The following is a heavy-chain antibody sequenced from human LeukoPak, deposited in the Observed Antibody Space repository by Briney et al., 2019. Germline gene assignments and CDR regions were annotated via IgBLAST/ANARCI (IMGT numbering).Heavy chain of an antibody. J-gene: IGHJ4*02. CDR1: GYTFTTYP. CDR3: ARKDYFGSGVYFFDY. CDR2: INAGNGDT. V-gene: IGHV1-3*01. Sequence: ASVKVSCKAFGYTFTTYPMHWVRQAPGQRLEWMGWINAGNGDTGYPRKFQGRVTITRDTSASTAYMELSSLRSEDTALYYCARKDYFGSGVYFFDYWGQGTLVTVSS. D-gene: IGHD3-10*01.